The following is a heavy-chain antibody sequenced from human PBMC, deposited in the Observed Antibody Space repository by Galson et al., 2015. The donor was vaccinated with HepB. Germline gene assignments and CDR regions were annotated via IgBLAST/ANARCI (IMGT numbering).Heavy chain of an antibody. CDR2: MNPNSGNT. J-gene: IGHJ6*03. CDR1: GYTFTSYD. CDR3: ARGRKSPYYDFWSGYWTGYYYYMDV. D-gene: IGHD3-3*01. V-gene: IGHV1-8*01. Sequence: SVKVSCKASGYTFTSYDINWVRQATGQGLEWMGWMNPNSGNTGYAQKFQGRVTMTRNTSISTAYMELSSLRSEDTAVYYCARGRKSPYYDFWSGYWTGYYYYMDVWGKGTTVTVSS.